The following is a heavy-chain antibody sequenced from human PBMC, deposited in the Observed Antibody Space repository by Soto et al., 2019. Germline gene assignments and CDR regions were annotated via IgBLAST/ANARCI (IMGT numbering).Heavy chain of an antibody. CDR1: GFTFSNAW. J-gene: IGHJ6*01. Sequence: GGSLRLSCAASGFTFSNAWMNWVRQAPGKGLEWVGRIKSKTDGGTTDYAAPVKGRFTISRDDSKNTLYLQMNSLKTEDTAVYYCTTDGLGVVIRPYYYYGMDVWGQGSTLTVSS. CDR3: TTDGLGVVIRPYYYYGMDV. CDR2: IKSKTDGGTT. V-gene: IGHV3-15*07. D-gene: IGHD3-22*01.